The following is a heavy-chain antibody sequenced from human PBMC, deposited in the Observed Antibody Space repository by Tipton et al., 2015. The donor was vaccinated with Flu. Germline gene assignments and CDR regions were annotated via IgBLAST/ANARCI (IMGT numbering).Heavy chain of an antibody. CDR1: GGSITSYY. D-gene: IGHD1-1*01. J-gene: IGHJ4*02. CDR2: FYDSGST. CDR3: AREYGTMDY. Sequence: TLSLTCTVSGGSITSYYWSWIRQPPGKGLEWIGYFYDSGSTNYNPSLKSRVTISVDTSKNQFFLRLTSVTAADTAVYYCAREYGTMDYWGQGRLVTVSS. V-gene: IGHV4-59*12.